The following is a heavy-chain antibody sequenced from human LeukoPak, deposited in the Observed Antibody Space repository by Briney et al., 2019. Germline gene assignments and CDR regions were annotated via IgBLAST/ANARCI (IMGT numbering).Heavy chain of an antibody. D-gene: IGHD3-22*01. CDR3: ARLSYYDSSGYPQDAFDI. CDR1: GFTFSSYW. Sequence: GGSLGLSCAASGFTFSSYWMSWVRQAPGKGLEWVANIKQDGSEKYYVDSVKGRFTISRDNAKNSLYLQMNSLRAEDTAVYYCARLSYYDSSGYPQDAFDIWGQGTMVTVSS. CDR2: IKQDGSEK. J-gene: IGHJ3*02. V-gene: IGHV3-7*01.